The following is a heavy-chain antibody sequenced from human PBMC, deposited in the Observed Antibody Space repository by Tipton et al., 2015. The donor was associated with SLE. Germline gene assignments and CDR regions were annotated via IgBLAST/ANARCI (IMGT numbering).Heavy chain of an antibody. J-gene: IGHJ3*02. CDR2: ISSSGSTI. Sequence: SLRLSCAASGFTFSSYEMNWVRQAPGKGLEWVSYISSSGSTIYYADSVKGRFTISRDNAKNSLYLQMNSLRAEDTAVYYCARTHRNYDILTGYYGRAFDIWGQGTMVTVSS. V-gene: IGHV3-48*03. D-gene: IGHD3-9*01. CDR1: GFTFSSYE. CDR3: ARTHRNYDILTGYYGRAFDI.